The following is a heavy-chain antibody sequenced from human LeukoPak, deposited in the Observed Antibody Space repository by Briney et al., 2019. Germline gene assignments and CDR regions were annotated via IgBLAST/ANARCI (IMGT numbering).Heavy chain of an antibody. D-gene: IGHD6-19*01. V-gene: IGHV1-18*01. J-gene: IGHJ6*02. CDR2: ISAYNGNT. CDR3: ARVIGSSGWLHYYGMDV. CDR1: GGTFSSYG. Sequence: ASVKVSCKASGGTFSSYGISWVRQAPGQGLEWMGWISAYNGNTNYAQKLQGRVTMTTDTSTSTAYMELRSLRSDDTAVYYCARVIGSSGWLHYYGMDVWGQGTTVTVSS.